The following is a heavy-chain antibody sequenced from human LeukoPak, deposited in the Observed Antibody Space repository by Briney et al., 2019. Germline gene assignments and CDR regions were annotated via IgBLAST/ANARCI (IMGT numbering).Heavy chain of an antibody. CDR1: GFTFSSYG. V-gene: IGHV3-33*06. CDR2: IWYDGSNK. CDR3: AKDSRVGATPGPFDY. J-gene: IGHJ4*02. D-gene: IGHD1-26*01. Sequence: GGSLRLSCAASGFTFSSYGMHWVRQAPGKGLEWVAVIWYDGSNKYYADSVKGRFTISRDNSKNTLYLQMNSLRAEDTAVYYCAKDSRVGATPGPFDYWGQGTLVTVSP.